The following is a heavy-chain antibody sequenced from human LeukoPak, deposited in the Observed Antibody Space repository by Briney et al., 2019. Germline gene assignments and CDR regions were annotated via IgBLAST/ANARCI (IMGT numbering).Heavy chain of an antibody. CDR2: MNPNSGNT. Sequence: ASVKVSCKASGYTFTSYDINWVRQATGQGLEWMGWMNPNSGNTGYAQKFQGRVTMTRNTPISTAYMELSSLRSEDTAVYYCARGVRGYCSSTSCYYFYWGQGTLVTVSS. CDR1: GYTFTSYD. CDR3: ARGVRGYCSSTSCYYFY. J-gene: IGHJ4*02. D-gene: IGHD2-2*01. V-gene: IGHV1-8*01.